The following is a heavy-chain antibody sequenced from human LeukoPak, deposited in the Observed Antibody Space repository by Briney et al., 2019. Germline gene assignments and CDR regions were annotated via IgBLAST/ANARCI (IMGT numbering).Heavy chain of an antibody. CDR1: GGSISSSSYY. Sequence: SETLSLTCTVSGGSISSSSYYWGWIRQPPGKGLEWIGSIYYSGSTYYNPSLKSRVTISVDTSNNQFSLKLTSVTAADTAVYYCARSTIFGVLFIPYFFDYWGQGSLVTVSS. CDR2: IYYSGST. CDR3: ARSTIFGVLFIPYFFDY. D-gene: IGHD3-3*01. V-gene: IGHV4-39*07. J-gene: IGHJ4*02.